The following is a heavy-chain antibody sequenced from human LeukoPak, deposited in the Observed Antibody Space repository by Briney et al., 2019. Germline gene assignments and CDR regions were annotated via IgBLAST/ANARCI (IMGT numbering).Heavy chain of an antibody. Sequence: SETLSLTCTVSGGSISSDNYYCCWIRQHPGKGLEWIGYIYYSGSTYYNPSLKSRVTISLDTSKNQFSLKLSSVTAADTAVYYCARRPVTPVGYGMDVWGQGTTVTVSS. V-gene: IGHV4-31*03. J-gene: IGHJ6*02. CDR3: ARRPVTPVGYGMDV. CDR2: IYYSGST. D-gene: IGHD4-23*01. CDR1: GGSISSDNYY.